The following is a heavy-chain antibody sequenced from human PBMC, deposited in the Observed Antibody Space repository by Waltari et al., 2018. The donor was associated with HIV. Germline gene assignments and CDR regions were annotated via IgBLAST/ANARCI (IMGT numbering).Heavy chain of an antibody. CDR2: ISSSGSTI. CDR1: GFPFSCYE. Sequence: VQVVDCGGGLVQTGGSLTLSCAASGFPFSCYEMNWVRRAPGKGLEWVSYISSSGSTIYFADSVKGRFTMYRDNAKNSLYLRMNSRRAEDTAVYYCARAFMIRGTGAFDIWGQGTMVTVSS. V-gene: IGHV3-48*03. J-gene: IGHJ3*02. CDR3: ARAFMIRGTGAFDI. D-gene: IGHD3-10*01.